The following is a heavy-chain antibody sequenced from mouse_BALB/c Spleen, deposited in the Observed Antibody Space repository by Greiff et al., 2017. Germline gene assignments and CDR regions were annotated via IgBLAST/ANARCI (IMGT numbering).Heavy chain of an antibody. CDR1: GFSLTSYG. J-gene: IGHJ3*01. Sequence: QVQLQQSGPGLVAPSQSLSITCTVSGFSLTSYGVHWVRQPPGKGLEWLGVIWAGGSTNYNSALMSRLSISKDNSKSQVFLKMNSLQTDDTAMYYCARDRVYYDYDGFAYWGQGTLVTVSA. CDR2: IWAGGST. V-gene: IGHV2-9*02. D-gene: IGHD2-4*01. CDR3: ARDRVYYDYDGFAY.